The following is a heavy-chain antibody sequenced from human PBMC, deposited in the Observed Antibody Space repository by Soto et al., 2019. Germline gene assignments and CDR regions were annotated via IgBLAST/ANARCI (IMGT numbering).Heavy chain of an antibody. Sequence: EVQLVESGGGLIQPGGSLRLSCAASGFTVSSNYMSWVRQAPGKGLEWVSVIYSGGSTYYADSVKGRFTISRDNSKNTLSLQMNSLRAADTAVYYCARNYDSTAGGAFDIGGQGTMVTVSS. CDR3: ARNYDSTAGGAFDI. D-gene: IGHD3-22*01. J-gene: IGHJ3*02. CDR1: GFTVSSNY. V-gene: IGHV3-53*01. CDR2: IYSGGST.